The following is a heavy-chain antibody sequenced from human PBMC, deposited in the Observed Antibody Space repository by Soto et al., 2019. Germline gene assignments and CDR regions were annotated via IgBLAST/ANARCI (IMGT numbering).Heavy chain of an antibody. Sequence: QVQLVESGGGVVQPGRSLRLSCAASGFTFSSYGMHWVRQAPGKGLEWVAVIWYDGSNKYYADSVKGRFTISRDNSKHTLYLQMNTLRAEDTAVYYCARRADTAMPTYTNYYYYGMDVWGQGTTVTVSS. CDR1: GFTFSSYG. CDR3: ARRADTAMPTYTNYYYYGMDV. J-gene: IGHJ6*02. V-gene: IGHV3-33*01. CDR2: IWYDGSNK. D-gene: IGHD5-18*01.